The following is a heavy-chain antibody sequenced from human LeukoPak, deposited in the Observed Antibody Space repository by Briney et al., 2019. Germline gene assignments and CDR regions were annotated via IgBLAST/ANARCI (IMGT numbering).Heavy chain of an antibody. CDR2: ISGSGGST. CDR1: GFTFSSYA. CDR3: ARVSWQQLVLDY. D-gene: IGHD6-13*01. Sequence: GGSLRLSCAASGFTFSSYAMSWVRQAPGKGLEWVSAISGSGGSTYYADSVKGRFTISRDNSKNTLYLQMNSLRAEDTAVYYCARVSWQQLVLDYWGQGTLVTVSS. V-gene: IGHV3-23*01. J-gene: IGHJ4*02.